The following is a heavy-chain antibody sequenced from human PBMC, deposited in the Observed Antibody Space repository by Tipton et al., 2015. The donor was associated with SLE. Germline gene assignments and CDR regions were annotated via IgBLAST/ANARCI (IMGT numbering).Heavy chain of an antibody. Sequence: QSGAEVKKPGESLKISCKGSGYSFTSYWIGWVRQMPGKGLEWMGIIYPGDSDTRYSPSFQGHVTISADKSISTAYLQWSSLKASDTAMYYCARRGYGDYWDYYYGMDVWGQGTTVTVSS. CDR2: IYPGDSDT. CDR1: GYSFTSYW. J-gene: IGHJ6*02. CDR3: ARRGYGDYWDYYYGMDV. D-gene: IGHD4-17*01. V-gene: IGHV5-51*03.